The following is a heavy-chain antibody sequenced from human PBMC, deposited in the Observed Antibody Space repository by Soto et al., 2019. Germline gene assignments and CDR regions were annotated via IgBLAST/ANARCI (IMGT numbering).Heavy chain of an antibody. V-gene: IGHV4-34*01. CDR3: ARGGLTYYYDSSSDY. D-gene: IGHD3-22*01. CDR2: INHSGST. CDR1: GGSFSGYY. Sequence: QVQLQQWGAGLLKPSETLSLTCAVYGGSFSGYYWSWIRQPPGKGLEWIGEINHSGSTNYNPSLKSRGTISVDTSKNQFSLKLGSVTAADTAVYYWARGGLTYYYDSSSDYWGQGTLVTVSS. J-gene: IGHJ4*02.